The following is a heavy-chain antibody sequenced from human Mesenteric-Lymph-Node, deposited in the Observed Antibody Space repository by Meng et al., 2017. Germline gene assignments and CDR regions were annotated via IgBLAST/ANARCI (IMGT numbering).Heavy chain of an antibody. CDR1: GGSFSGYY. D-gene: IGHD3-10*01. Sequence: SETLSLTCAVYGGSFSGYYWGWFRQPPGKGLEWIGSIYYSGSTSYNPSLKSRVTISVDTSKDQSSLKLISVTAADTAVYYCSREAGMITYYYGSGSYLEYNWFDPWGQGTLVTVSS. V-gene: IGHV4-34*01. J-gene: IGHJ5*02. CDR2: IYYSGST. CDR3: SREAGMITYYYGSGSYLEYNWFDP.